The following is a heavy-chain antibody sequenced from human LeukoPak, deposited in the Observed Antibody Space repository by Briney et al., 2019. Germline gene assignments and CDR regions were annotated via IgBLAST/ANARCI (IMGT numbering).Heavy chain of an antibody. CDR3: AKDGSYDFWSGYYLD. Sequence: GGSLRLSCAASGFTFDDYAMHWVRPAPGKGLEWVSGISWNSGSIGYADSVKGRFTIPRDNAKNSLYLRMNSLRAEDTALYYCAKDGSYDFWSGYYLDWGQGTLVTVSS. D-gene: IGHD3-3*01. CDR2: ISWNSGSI. CDR1: GFTFDDYA. J-gene: IGHJ4*02. V-gene: IGHV3-9*01.